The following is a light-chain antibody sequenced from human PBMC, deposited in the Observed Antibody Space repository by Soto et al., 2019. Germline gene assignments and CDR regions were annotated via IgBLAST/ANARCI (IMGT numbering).Light chain of an antibody. CDR3: QQYYSYPLT. J-gene: IGKJ4*01. V-gene: IGKV1-39*01. Sequence: DSKMTQSTSSLSASVGDRVTITCRASQSISNYLQWYQHKSGQAPRLLVYAASSLHSGVPSRFSGSGSGTDFTLTISCLQSEDFATYYCQQYYSYPLTFGGGTKVAIK. CDR1: QSISNY. CDR2: AAS.